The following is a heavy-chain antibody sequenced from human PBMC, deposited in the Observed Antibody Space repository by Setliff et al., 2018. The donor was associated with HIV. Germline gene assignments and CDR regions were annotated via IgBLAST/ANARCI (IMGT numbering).Heavy chain of an antibody. CDR3: ARGTRVGANDAFDI. Sequence: SVKVSCKVSGGTFSSYAISWVRQAPGQGLEWMGRIIPIFGTANYAQKFQGRVTITADKSTSTAYMALSSLRSEDTAVYYCARGTRVGANDAFDIWGQGTMVTVSS. V-gene: IGHV1-69*06. CDR2: IIPIFGTA. J-gene: IGHJ3*02. CDR1: GGTFSSYA. D-gene: IGHD1-26*01.